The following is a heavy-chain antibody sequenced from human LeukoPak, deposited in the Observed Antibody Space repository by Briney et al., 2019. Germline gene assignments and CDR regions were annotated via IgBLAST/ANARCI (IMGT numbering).Heavy chain of an antibody. Sequence: GGSLRLSCAASGFTCSTYVMSWVRQAPGKGLEWVSVITGSGGNTYYADSVKGRFTISKDNSKNTVYLQMSSLRVDDTAVYYCAKAASSSWPSYYYGMDVWGQGTTVTVSS. CDR2: ITGSGGNT. D-gene: IGHD6-13*01. CDR1: GFTCSTYV. CDR3: AKAASSSWPSYYYGMDV. V-gene: IGHV3-23*01. J-gene: IGHJ6*02.